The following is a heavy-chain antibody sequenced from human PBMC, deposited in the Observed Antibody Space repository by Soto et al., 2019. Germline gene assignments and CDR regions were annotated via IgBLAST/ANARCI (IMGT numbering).Heavy chain of an antibody. J-gene: IGHJ4*02. CDR1: GFTFSSYA. CDR2: ISGSGGST. V-gene: IGHV3-23*01. D-gene: IGHD1-26*01. CDR3: AKTFRSGSYFGYFDY. Sequence: HPGGSLRLSCAASGFTFSSYAMSWVRQAPGKGLEWVSAISGSGGSTYYADSVKGRFTISRDNSKNTLYLQMNSLRAEDTAVYYCAKTFRSGSYFGYFDYWGQGTLVTVSS.